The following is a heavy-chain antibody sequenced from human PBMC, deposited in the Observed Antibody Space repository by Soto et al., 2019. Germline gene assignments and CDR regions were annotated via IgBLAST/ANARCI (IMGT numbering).Heavy chain of an antibody. CDR1: GDSVSSGSYY. CDR3: AREHRSGFHYFDY. V-gene: IGHV4-61*01. Sequence: QVQLQESGPGLVKPSETLSLTCTVSGDSVSSGSYYWSWIRQPPGKGLEWIGYIHYSGSTNYTPSLKSLVTISVDTSKNEFSLKLSSVTAADTAVYYCAREHRSGFHYFDYWGQGTLVTVSS. D-gene: IGHD3-22*01. CDR2: IHYSGST. J-gene: IGHJ4*02.